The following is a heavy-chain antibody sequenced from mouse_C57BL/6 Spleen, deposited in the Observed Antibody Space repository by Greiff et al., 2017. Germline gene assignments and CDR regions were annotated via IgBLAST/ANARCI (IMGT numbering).Heavy chain of an antibody. CDR2: IHPSDSDT. CDR3: AIWSTTGVATDDY. CDR1: GYTFTSYW. D-gene: IGHD1-1*01. V-gene: IGHV1-74*01. J-gene: IGHJ2*01. Sequence: QVQLQQPGAELVKPGASVKVSCKASGYTFTSYWMHWVKQRPGQGLEWIGRIHPSDSDTNYNQKFKGKATLTVDKSTSTAYMQLSSLTSEDSAVYYWAIWSTTGVATDDYWGQGTTLTVSS.